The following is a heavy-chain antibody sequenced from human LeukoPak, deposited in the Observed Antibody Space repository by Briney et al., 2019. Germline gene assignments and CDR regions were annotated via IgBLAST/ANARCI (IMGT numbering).Heavy chain of an antibody. CDR1: GFTFSSYG. CDR2: ISGSGDST. Sequence: GGSLRLSCAASGFTFSSYGMSWVRQAPGKGLEWVSGISGSGDSTYYADSVKGRFTISRDNFKNTLYLQLNSLRAEDTAVYYCAKDRDNTFDPWGQGTLVTVSS. J-gene: IGHJ5*02. CDR3: AKDRDNTFDP. V-gene: IGHV3-23*01. D-gene: IGHD1-1*01.